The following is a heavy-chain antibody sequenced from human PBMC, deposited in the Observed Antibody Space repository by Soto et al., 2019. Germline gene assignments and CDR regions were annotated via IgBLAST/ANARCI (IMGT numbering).Heavy chain of an antibody. CDR3: ARTSWFGELSFDY. J-gene: IGHJ4*02. V-gene: IGHV4-30-4*01. Sequence: SETLSLTCSVSGGSISSGDNYWSWIRQPPGKGLECIGYILNSRRAHYTPSLRSRLAISVDTSRNQFSLKLSSVTAADTAVYYCARTSWFGELSFDYWGLGTLVTVSS. CDR1: GGSISSGDNY. D-gene: IGHD3-10*01. CDR2: ILNSRRA.